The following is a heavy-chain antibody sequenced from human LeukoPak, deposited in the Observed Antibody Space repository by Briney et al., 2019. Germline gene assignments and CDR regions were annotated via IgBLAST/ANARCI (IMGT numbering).Heavy chain of an antibody. CDR2: VSSSGATI. Sequence: GGSLRLSCAASGFTFRDYYINWIRQAPGKGLEWISYVSSSGATIFYADSVRGRFTISRDNTRNSLYLQMNSLRVEDTAVYYCARGPLFKYAMDVWGHGSTVTVSS. J-gene: IGHJ6*02. CDR1: GFTFRDYY. CDR3: ARGPLFKYAMDV. V-gene: IGHV3-11*01.